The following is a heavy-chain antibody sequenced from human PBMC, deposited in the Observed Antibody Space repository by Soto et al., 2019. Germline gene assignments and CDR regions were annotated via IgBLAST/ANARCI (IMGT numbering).Heavy chain of an antibody. CDR3: ARGTRVTIFGVVDNWFDP. J-gene: IGHJ5*02. D-gene: IGHD3-3*01. V-gene: IGHV1-69*02. Sequence: SVKVSCKASGGTFSSYTISWVRQAPGQGLEWMGRIIPILGIANYAQKFQGRVTITADKSTSTAYMELSSLRSEDTAVYYCARGTRVTIFGVVDNWFDPWGQGTLVTVSS. CDR2: IIPILGIA. CDR1: GGTFSSYT.